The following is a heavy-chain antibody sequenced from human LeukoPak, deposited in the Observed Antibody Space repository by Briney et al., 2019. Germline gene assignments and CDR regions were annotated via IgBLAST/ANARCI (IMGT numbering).Heavy chain of an antibody. D-gene: IGHD5-18*01. CDR1: GFTFSSYT. Sequence: PGGPLRLFCAASGFTFSSYTMNWVRQAPGKGLEWLSSFSSSSSYIYYADSVEGRFTISRDNAKNSLYLQMNSLRAEDTAVYYCASSLVAGYYYYNYYYMDVWGKGTTVTVSS. CDR3: ASSLVAGYYYYNYYYMDV. J-gene: IGHJ6*03. CDR2: FSSSSSYI. V-gene: IGHV3-21*01.